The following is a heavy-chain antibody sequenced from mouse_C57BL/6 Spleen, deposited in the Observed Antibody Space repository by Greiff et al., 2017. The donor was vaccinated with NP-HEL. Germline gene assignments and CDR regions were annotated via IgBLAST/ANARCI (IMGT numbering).Heavy chain of an antibody. J-gene: IGHJ3*01. D-gene: IGHD3-2*02. Sequence: QVQLKESGPELVKPGASVKISCKASGYAFSSSWMNWVKQRPGKGLEWIGRIYPGDGDTNYNGKFKGKATLTADKSSSTAYMQLSSLTSEDSAVYFCARSSGQAYWGQGTLVTVSA. V-gene: IGHV1-82*01. CDR1: GYAFSSSW. CDR2: IYPGDGDT. CDR3: ARSSGQAY.